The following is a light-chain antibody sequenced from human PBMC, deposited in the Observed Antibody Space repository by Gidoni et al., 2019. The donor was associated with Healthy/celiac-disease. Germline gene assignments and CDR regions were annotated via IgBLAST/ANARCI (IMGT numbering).Light chain of an antibody. V-gene: IGKV2-40*01. CDR1: QSLVDNDAGNTY. J-gene: IGKJ2*01. CDR3: LQRIEFPYT. Sequence: DIVMTQNPLSLPVTPGAPASIPCRSSQSLVDNDAGNTYLDCYPQTPGQSQQLLIYTLSYRASGVPDRCSGSGSGTVFTLKISRVEAEVVGVYYCLQRIEFPYTFGQGTKLEIK. CDR2: TLS.